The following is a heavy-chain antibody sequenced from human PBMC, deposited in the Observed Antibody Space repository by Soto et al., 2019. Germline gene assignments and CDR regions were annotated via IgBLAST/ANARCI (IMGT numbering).Heavy chain of an antibody. D-gene: IGHD6-19*01. V-gene: IGHV6-1*01. CDR3: ARDVGAYRSGWSGRYYYYGMDV. CDR2: TYYRSKWYN. J-gene: IGHJ6*02. Sequence: SRTLSLTCAISGDSVSSNSAAWNWIRQSPSRGLEWLGRTYYRSKWYNDYAVSVKSRITINPDTSKNQFSLQLNSVTPEDTAVYYCARDVGAYRSGWSGRYYYYGMDVWGQGTPVTVSS. CDR1: GDSVSSNSAA.